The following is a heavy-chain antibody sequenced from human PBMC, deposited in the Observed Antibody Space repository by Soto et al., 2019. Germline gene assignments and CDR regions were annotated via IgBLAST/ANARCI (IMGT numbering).Heavy chain of an antibody. CDR1: GYTFTSYD. V-gene: IGHV1-8*01. J-gene: IGHJ4*02. Sequence: ASVKVSCKASGYTFTSYDINWVRQATGQGLEWMGWMNPNSGNTGYAQKFQGRVTVTRNTSISTAYMELSSLRSEDTAVYYCARGFGDSPDFDYWGQGTLVTVSS. CDR3: ARGFGDSPDFDY. CDR2: MNPNSGNT. D-gene: IGHD3-10*01.